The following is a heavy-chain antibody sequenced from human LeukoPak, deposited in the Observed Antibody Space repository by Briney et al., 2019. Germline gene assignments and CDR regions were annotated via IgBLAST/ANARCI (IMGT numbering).Heavy chain of an antibody. CDR2: INPNSGGT. D-gene: IGHD3-22*01. Sequence: ASVKVSCKASGYTFTGYYMHWVRQAPGQGLEWMGWINPNSGGTNYAQKFQGRVTMTRDTSISTAYMELSRLRSDDTAVYYCARAYYYDSSGYQYYFDYWGRGTLVTVSS. CDR3: ARAYYYDSSGYQYYFDY. CDR1: GYTFTGYY. J-gene: IGHJ4*02. V-gene: IGHV1-2*02.